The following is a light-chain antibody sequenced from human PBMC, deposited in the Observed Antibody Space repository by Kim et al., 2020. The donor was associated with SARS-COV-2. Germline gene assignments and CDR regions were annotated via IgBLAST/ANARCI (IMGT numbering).Light chain of an antibody. V-gene: IGKV1-39*01. CDR1: QSISSY. CDR3: QQSYTTPLT. J-gene: IGKJ4*01. Sequence: ASVGDRVTITCRASQSISSYLNWYQQKPGKAPKLLIYAASSLQSGVPSRFSGSGSGTGFTLTISSLQPEDFATYYCQQSYTTPLTFGGGTKVDIK. CDR2: AAS.